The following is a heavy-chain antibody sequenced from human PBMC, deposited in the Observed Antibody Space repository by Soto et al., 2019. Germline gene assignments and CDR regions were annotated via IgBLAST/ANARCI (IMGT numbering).Heavy chain of an antibody. J-gene: IGHJ2*01. CDR1: GDTFTKYG. CDR2: ISAYHGNT. CDR3: AANWGSGYWYFDL. Sequence: QVQLVQSGAEVKKPGASVKVSCKASGDTFTKYGISWVRQAPGQGLEWMGWISAYHGNTMYAEKFQGRVTMTTDTSTSTAYMELRSLRSDDTAVYYCAANWGSGYWYFDLWGRGTLVTVSS. D-gene: IGHD7-27*01. V-gene: IGHV1-18*01.